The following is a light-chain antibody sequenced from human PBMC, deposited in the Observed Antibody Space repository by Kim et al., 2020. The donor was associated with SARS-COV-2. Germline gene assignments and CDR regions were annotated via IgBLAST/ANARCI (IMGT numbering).Light chain of an antibody. CDR1: HNLDIS. V-gene: IGKV3-11*01. CDR2: VAA. Sequence: PGESATLSCSASHNLDISLAWYQQTPGQAPRLLIYVAAVSTAGIRDTFSVSGSGTDFTLTIGSLAPEDFAIYYCQQRGSCTPALTFGGGTKVDIK. CDR3: QQRGSCTPALT. J-gene: IGKJ4*01.